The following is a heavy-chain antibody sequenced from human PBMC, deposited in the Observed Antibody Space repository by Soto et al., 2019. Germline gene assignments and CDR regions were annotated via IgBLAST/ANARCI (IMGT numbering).Heavy chain of an antibody. D-gene: IGHD2-15*01. V-gene: IGHV4-31*03. J-gene: IGHJ5*02. CDR3: ARTGYCSGGSCYREYNWFDP. CDR2: IYYSGST. Sequence: TLSLTCTVSGGSISSGGYYWSWIRQHPGKGLEWIGYIYYSGSTYYNPSLKSRVTISVDTSKNQFSLKLSSVTAADTAVYYCARTGYCSGGSCYREYNWFDPWGQGTLVTVSS. CDR1: GGSISSGGYY.